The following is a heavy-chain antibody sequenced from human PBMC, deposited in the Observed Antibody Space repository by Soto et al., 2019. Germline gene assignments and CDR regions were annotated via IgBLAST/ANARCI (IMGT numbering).Heavy chain of an antibody. D-gene: IGHD4-17*01. CDR1: GYTFTSYD. CDR3: ARSTNDYGDRH. Sequence: QVQLVQSGAEVKKPGASVKVSCKASGYTFTSYDINWVRQATGQGLEWMGWMKPNSGNTGYAQKFHDKLTLTRKPAISSAYLERSSLRSEATAVYYGARSTNDYGDRHWGQGTLVTVSS. J-gene: IGHJ4*02. CDR2: MKPNSGNT. V-gene: IGHV1-8*01.